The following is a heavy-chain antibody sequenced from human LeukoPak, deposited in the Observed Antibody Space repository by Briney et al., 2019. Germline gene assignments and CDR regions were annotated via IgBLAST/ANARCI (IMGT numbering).Heavy chain of an antibody. J-gene: IGHJ4*02. CDR3: ARDGSETYYDFWSGYPPAGYYDY. CDR2: IKQDGSEK. V-gene: IGHV3-7*05. CDR1: GFTFSSYW. D-gene: IGHD3-3*01. Sequence: GGSLRLSCAASGFTFSSYWMSWVRQAPGKGLEWVANIKQDGSEKYYVDSVKGRFTISRDNAKNSLCLQMNSLRAEDTAVYYCARDGSETYYDFWSGYPPAGYYDYWGQGTLVTVSS.